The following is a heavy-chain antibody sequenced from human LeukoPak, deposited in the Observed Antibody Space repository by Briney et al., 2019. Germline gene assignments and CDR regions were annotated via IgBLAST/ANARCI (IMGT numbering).Heavy chain of an antibody. CDR1: GFTFTYSA. Sequence: GGSLRLSCAASGFTFTYSAMTWVRQAPGKGLEWVSTVSGSGGNTYYADSVKGRFTISSDNSENTVSLQMNSLRAQDTAVYYCAKSLAVPGSPDQWGQGTLVTVSS. V-gene: IGHV3-23*01. CDR3: AKSLAVPGSPDQ. J-gene: IGHJ4*02. CDR2: VSGSGGNT. D-gene: IGHD6-19*01.